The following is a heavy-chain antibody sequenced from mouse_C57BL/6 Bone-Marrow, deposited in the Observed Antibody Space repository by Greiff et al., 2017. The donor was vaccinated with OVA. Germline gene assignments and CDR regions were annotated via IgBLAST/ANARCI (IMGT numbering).Heavy chain of an antibody. J-gene: IGHJ4*01. CDR1: GFNIKDYY. D-gene: IGHD2-5*01. CDR3: ARGYSNCKCAMEY. CDR2: IDPEDGEI. V-gene: IGHV14-2*01. Sequence: EVQLQQSGAELVKPGASVKLSCTASGFNIKDYYMHWVKQRTEQGLEWIGKIDPEDGEIKYAPKFQGKATITADTSSNPAYLQLSSVTSEDTGVYYCARGYSNCKCAMEYWGQGTSVTVSS.